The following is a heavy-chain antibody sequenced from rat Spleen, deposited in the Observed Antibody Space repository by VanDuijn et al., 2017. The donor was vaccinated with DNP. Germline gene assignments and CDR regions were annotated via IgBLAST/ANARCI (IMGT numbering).Heavy chain of an antibody. D-gene: IGHD1-11*01. CDR2: IKAKSNNYAT. V-gene: IGHV6-6*01. CDR1: GFTFSTAW. Sequence: EVQVLESGGGLVQPGNSLKLSCATSGFTFSTAWMYWYRQFPEKRLEWVARIKAKSNNYATDYTESVKGRFTISRDDSKSRIYLQMNNLKEEDTAIYYCTYNYGGYGDPLLDYWGQGVMVTVSS. J-gene: IGHJ2*01. CDR3: TYNYGGYGDPLLDY.